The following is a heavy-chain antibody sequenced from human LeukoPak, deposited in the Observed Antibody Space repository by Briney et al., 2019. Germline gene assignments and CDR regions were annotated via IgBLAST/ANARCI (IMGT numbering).Heavy chain of an antibody. CDR3: ARGRAIYYDSKPHAFDI. J-gene: IGHJ3*02. Sequence: SETLSLTCAVYGGSFSGYYWSWIRQPPGKGLEWIGEINHSGSTNYNPSLKSRVTISVDTSKNQFSLKLSSVTAADTAVYYCARGRAIYYDSKPHAFDIWGQGTMVTVSS. V-gene: IGHV4-34*01. CDR2: INHSGST. D-gene: IGHD3-22*01. CDR1: GGSFSGYY.